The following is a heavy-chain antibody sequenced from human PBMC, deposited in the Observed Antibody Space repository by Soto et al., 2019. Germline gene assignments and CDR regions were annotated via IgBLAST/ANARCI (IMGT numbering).Heavy chain of an antibody. CDR1: GYNFTSYY. J-gene: IGHJ4*02. CDR3: ARSYYDYVWGSYRSAHFDY. V-gene: IGHV1-46*01. CDR2: INPSGGST. D-gene: IGHD3-16*02. Sequence: ASVKVSCKTSGYNFTSYYMHWVRQAPGPRLDWMGIINPSGGSTSYAQKFQGRVTMTRDTSTSTVYMELSSLRSEDTAVYYCARSYYDYVWGSYRSAHFDYWGQGTLVTVSS.